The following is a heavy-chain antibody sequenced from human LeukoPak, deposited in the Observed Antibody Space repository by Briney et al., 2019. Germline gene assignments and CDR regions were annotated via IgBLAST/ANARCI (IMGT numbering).Heavy chain of an antibody. V-gene: IGHV4-61*05. CDR1: GGSISSSSYY. D-gene: IGHD3-10*01. CDR3: ARATYYYGSGSYHGMDV. Sequence: SETLSLTCTVSGGSISSSSYYWGWIRQPPGKGLEWIGYIYYSGSTNYNPSLKSRVTISVDTSKNQFSLKLSSVTAADTAVYYCARATYYYGSGSYHGMDVWGQGTTVTVSS. CDR2: IYYSGST. J-gene: IGHJ6*02.